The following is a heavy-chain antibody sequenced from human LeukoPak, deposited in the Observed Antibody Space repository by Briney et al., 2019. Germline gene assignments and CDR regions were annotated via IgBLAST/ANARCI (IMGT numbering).Heavy chain of an antibody. CDR2: INPNSGGT. CDR3: ARGLPIVGTLKIDY. Sequence: ASVKVSCKASGGTISSYAISWVRQAPGQGLEWMGRINPNSGGTNFAQKFQGRVTMTTDTSISTAYMELSRLTSDDTAVYYCARGLPIVGTLKIDYWGQGTLVTVSS. CDR1: GGTISSYA. V-gene: IGHV1-2*06. D-gene: IGHD1-26*01. J-gene: IGHJ4*02.